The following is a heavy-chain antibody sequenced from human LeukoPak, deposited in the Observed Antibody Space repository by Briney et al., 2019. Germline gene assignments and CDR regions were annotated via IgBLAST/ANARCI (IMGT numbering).Heavy chain of an antibody. J-gene: IGHJ5*02. CDR1: GGSISSYY. Sequence: SKTLSLTCTVSGGSISSYYWSWIRQPPGKGLEWIGYIYYSGSTNYNPSLKSRVTISVDTSKNQFSLKLSSVTAADTAVYYCARGSGMNNWNDGRRGDWFDPWGQGTLVTVSS. D-gene: IGHD1-20*01. CDR2: IYYSGST. V-gene: IGHV4-59*12. CDR3: ARGSGMNNWNDGRRGDWFDP.